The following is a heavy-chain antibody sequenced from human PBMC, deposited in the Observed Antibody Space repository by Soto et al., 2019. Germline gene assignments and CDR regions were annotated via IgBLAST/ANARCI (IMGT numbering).Heavy chain of an antibody. V-gene: IGHV3-53*04. CDR2: IYSDGST. Sequence: EVQLVESGGGLVQPGGSLRLSCVVSGFTVSSNYMSWVRQAPGKGLEWVSFIYSDGSTYYADSVKGRFTLSRLSSKNTLYLQMNSLRAEDQALYYCGRVDRRGYSGYDPPPYYYYGMDLWGQGTTVTVSS. D-gene: IGHD5-12*01. CDR1: GFTVSSNY. J-gene: IGHJ6*02. CDR3: GRVDRRGYSGYDPPPYYYYGMDL.